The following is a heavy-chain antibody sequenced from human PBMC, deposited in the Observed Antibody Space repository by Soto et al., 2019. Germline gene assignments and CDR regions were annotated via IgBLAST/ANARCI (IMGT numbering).Heavy chain of an antibody. Sequence: ASVKVSCKASGYTFTSYAMHWVRQAPGQSLEWMGWINAGNGNTKYSQKFQGRVTITRDTSASTAYMELSSLRSEDTAVYYCARDQVQNYYDSSGYPDYWGQGTLVTVSS. V-gene: IGHV1-3*01. D-gene: IGHD3-22*01. J-gene: IGHJ4*02. CDR1: GYTFTSYA. CDR3: ARDQVQNYYDSSGYPDY. CDR2: INAGNGNT.